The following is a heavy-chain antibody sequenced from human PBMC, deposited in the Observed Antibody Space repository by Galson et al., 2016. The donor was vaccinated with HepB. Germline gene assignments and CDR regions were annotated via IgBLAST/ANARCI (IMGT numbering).Heavy chain of an antibody. J-gene: IGHJ6*02. D-gene: IGHD3-10*01. CDR2: ISSNGYTT. CDR1: DFTFSSFE. V-gene: IGHV3-48*03. CDR3: ARDFRAVNRLKMDV. Sequence: SLRLSCAASDFTFSSFEMNWVRQAPGKGLEWVSYISSNGYTTYYADSVKGRFTISRDNAKNSLYLQMNSLRAEDTAVYYCARDFRAVNRLKMDVWGQGTAVIVSS.